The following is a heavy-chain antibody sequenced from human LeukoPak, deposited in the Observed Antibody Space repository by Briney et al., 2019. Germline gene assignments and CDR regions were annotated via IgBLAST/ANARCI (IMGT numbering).Heavy chain of an antibody. V-gene: IGHV3-7*01. D-gene: IGHD1-26*01. Sequence: AGGSLRLSCAASGFTFSSYWMSWVRQAPGKGLEWVANIKQDGSEKYYVDSVKGRFTISRDNAKNSLYLQMNSLRAEDTAVYYCARVTGELNFDYWGQGTLVTVSA. J-gene: IGHJ4*02. CDR2: IKQDGSEK. CDR1: GFTFSSYW. CDR3: ARVTGELNFDY.